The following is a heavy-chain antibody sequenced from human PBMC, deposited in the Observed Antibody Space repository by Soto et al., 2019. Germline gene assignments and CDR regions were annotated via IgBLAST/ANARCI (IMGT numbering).Heavy chain of an antibody. Sequence: RASVKVSCKASGYTFITSYYTHWVRQARGQGLEWMGIINPTGTMTKYSERFQGRLTMTRDTSTSTDYMELSTLTSEDTAVYFCARDTGYDHDAFDIWGQGTMVTVSS. J-gene: IGHJ3*02. CDR2: INPTGTMT. CDR3: ARDTGYDHDAFDI. D-gene: IGHD5-12*01. CDR1: GYTFITSYY. V-gene: IGHV1-46*01.